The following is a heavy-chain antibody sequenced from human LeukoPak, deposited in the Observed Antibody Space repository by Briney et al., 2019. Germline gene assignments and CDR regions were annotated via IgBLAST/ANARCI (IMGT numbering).Heavy chain of an antibody. J-gene: IGHJ4*02. CDR2: IIPILGIA. D-gene: IGHD3-3*01. CDR3: ARGDYDFWSGYYLNY. V-gene: IGHV1-69*04. CDR1: GGTFSSYA. Sequence: SVKVSCKASGGTFSSYAISWVRQAPGQGLEWMGRIIPILGIANYAQKFQGRVTITADESTSTAYMELSSLRSEDTAVYYCARGDYDFWSGYYLNYWGQGTLVTVSS.